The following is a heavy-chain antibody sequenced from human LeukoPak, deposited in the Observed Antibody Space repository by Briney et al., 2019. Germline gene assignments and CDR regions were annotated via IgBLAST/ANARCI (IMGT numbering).Heavy chain of an antibody. J-gene: IGHJ3*02. CDR1: GYSISSVCD. Sequence: SETLSLTCTVSGYSISSVCDWCWIPQPPGKGLEWGGSIYHSGSTYYNPSLQSRVTISGDTSKNQSSLKLSSVTAAAPAVYYCARELVGAMVSAFDIWGEGTMVTVSS. CDR2: IYHSGST. V-gene: IGHV4-38-2*02. D-gene: IGHD1-26*01. CDR3: ARELVGAMVSAFDI.